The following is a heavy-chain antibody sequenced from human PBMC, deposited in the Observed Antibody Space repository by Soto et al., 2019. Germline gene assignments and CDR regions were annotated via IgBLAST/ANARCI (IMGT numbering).Heavy chain of an antibody. V-gene: IGHV1-46*03. D-gene: IGHD3-22*01. CDR2: INPSGGST. CDR3: ASLYYYDSSGSNYYYYGMDV. CDR1: GYTFTSYY. Sequence: ASVKVSCKASGYTFTSYYMHWVRQAPGQGLEWMGIINPSGGSTSYAQKFQGRVTMTRDTSTSTVYMELSSLRSEDTAVYYCASLYYYDSSGSNYYYYGMDVWGQGTTVTVSS. J-gene: IGHJ6*02.